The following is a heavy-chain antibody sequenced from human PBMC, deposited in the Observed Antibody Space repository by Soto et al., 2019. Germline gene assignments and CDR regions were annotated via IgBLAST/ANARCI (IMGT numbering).Heavy chain of an antibody. CDR3: ARDRENMFRGVIIIDY. D-gene: IGHD3-10*01. Sequence: QVQLVESGGGVVQPGRSLRLSCAASGFTFSSYAMHWVRQAPGKGLEWVAVISYDGSNKYYADSVKGRFTISRDNSKNTLYLQMNSLRAEDTAVYYCARDRENMFRGVIIIDYWGQGTLVTVSS. CDR1: GFTFSSYA. J-gene: IGHJ4*02. CDR2: ISYDGSNK. V-gene: IGHV3-30-3*01.